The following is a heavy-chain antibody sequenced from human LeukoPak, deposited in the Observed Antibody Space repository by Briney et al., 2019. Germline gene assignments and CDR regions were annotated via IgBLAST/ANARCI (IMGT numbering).Heavy chain of an antibody. Sequence: GASVKVSCKASGYTFTSYYMHWVRQAPGQGLEWMGIINPSGGSTSYAQKFQGRVTMTRDTSTSTVYMELSSLRSEDTAVYYCARELSHSYGPTNFDYWGQGTLVTVSS. J-gene: IGHJ4*02. V-gene: IGHV1-46*01. CDR1: GYTFTSYY. D-gene: IGHD5-18*01. CDR3: ARELSHSYGPTNFDY. CDR2: INPSGGST.